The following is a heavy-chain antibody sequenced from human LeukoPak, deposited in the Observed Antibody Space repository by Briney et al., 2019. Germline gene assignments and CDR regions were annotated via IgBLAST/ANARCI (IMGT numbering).Heavy chain of an antibody. CDR2: VSGSGGST. V-gene: IGHV3-23*01. D-gene: IGHD2-15*01. CDR3: AKDALTGVIVVVVAAIDY. Sequence: AGSLRLSCAASGFTFSSYAMSWVWQAPPQGLELVSAVSGSGGSTYYADSVKGRFTISRDNSKNTLYLQMNSLRAEDTAVYYCAKDALTGVIVVVVAAIDYWGQGTLVTVSS. CDR1: GFTFSSYA. J-gene: IGHJ4*02.